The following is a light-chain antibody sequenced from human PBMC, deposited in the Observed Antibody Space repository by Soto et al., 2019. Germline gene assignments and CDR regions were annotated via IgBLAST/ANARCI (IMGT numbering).Light chain of an antibody. CDR2: GAS. J-gene: IGKJ2*01. CDR1: QSVSSN. V-gene: IGKV3-15*01. CDR3: QQYNNWPRT. Sequence: EIVMTQSPATLSVSPGERATLSCRASQSVSSNLAWYQQKPGQAPRLLIYGASTRATCIPARFSGSGSGTEFTLTISGLQSEDFAVYYCQQYNNWPRTFGQGTKLEIK.